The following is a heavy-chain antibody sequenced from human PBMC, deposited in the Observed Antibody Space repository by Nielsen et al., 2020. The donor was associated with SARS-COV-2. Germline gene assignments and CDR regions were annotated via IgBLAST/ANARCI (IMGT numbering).Heavy chain of an antibody. D-gene: IGHD2-15*01. Sequence: GVLKISCAASGFTVSSNYMSWVRQAPGKGLEWVSVIYSGGSTYYADSVKGRFTISRDNSKNTLYLQMNSLRAEDTAVYYCARDRAVVVVAATHVYYYGMDVWGQGTTVTVSS. J-gene: IGHJ6*02. CDR3: ARDRAVVVVAATHVYYYGMDV. CDR1: GFTVSSNY. V-gene: IGHV3-66*01. CDR2: IYSGGST.